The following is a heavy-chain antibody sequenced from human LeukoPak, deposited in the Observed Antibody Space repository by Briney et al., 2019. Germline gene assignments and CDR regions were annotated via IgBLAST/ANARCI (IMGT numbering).Heavy chain of an antibody. CDR3: ARGLPTTVTTGWFDP. V-gene: IGHV4-61*02. D-gene: IGHD4-11*01. Sequence: SETLSLTCTVSGGSISSGSYYWSWIRQPAGKGLEWIGRIYTSGSTNYNPSLKSRVTISVDTSNNQFSLKLSSVTAADTAVYYCARGLPTTVTTGWFDPWGQGTLVTVSS. CDR1: GGSISSGSYY. CDR2: IYTSGST. J-gene: IGHJ5*02.